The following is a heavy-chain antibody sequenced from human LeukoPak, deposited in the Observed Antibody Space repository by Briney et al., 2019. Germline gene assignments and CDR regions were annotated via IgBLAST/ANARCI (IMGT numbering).Heavy chain of an antibody. D-gene: IGHD2-2*01. CDR1: GFTFSSYA. CDR2: ISGSGGST. J-gene: IGHJ3*02. Sequence: GGSLRLSCAASGFTFSSYAMSWVRQAPGKGLEWVSAISGSGGSTYYADSVKGRFTISRDNSKNTLYLQMNSLRAEDTAVYYCARGGFVVVPAASPRDAFDIWGQGTMVTVSS. CDR3: ARGGFVVVPAASPRDAFDI. V-gene: IGHV3-23*01.